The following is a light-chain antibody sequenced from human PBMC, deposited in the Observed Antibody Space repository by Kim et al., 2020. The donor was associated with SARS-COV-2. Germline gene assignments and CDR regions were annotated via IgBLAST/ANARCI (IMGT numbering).Light chain of an antibody. CDR2: AAS. J-gene: IGKJ4*01. Sequence: DIQMTQSPSSLSASVGDRVTITCRASQSISSYLNWYQQKPGKAPKLLIYAASSLQSGVPSRFSGSGSGTEFTLTISSLQPEDFATYFSQQSISIPFTLGGESKVGIK. V-gene: IGKV1-39*01. CDR1: QSISSY. CDR3: QQSISIPFT.